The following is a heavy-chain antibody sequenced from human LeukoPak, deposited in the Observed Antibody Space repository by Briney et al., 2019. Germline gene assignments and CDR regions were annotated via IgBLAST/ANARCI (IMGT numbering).Heavy chain of an antibody. CDR3: ARDIVVVPAASYGMDV. J-gene: IGHJ6*02. D-gene: IGHD2-2*01. V-gene: IGHV3-11*01. CDR1: GLTFSDYY. Sequence: GSLRLSCAASGLTFSDYYMRWIRQAPGEGLEWVSYISSSGSTIYYADSVKGRFTISRDNAKNSLYLQMNSLRAEDTAVYYCARDIVVVPAASYGMDVWGQGTTVTVSS. CDR2: ISSSGSTI.